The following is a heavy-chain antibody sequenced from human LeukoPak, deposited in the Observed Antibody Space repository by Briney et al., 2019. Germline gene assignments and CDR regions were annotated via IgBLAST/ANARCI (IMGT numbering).Heavy chain of an antibody. V-gene: IGHV4-61*02. D-gene: IGHD3-3*01. J-gene: IGHJ5*02. CDR3: ARDPYYDFWSGGFDP. Sequence: SEALSLACTVSGGSINSGSYYWSWIRQPAGKGLEWIGRIYTSGSTNYNPSLKSRVTISVDTSKNQFSLKLSSVTAADTAVYYCARDPYYDFWSGGFDPWGQGTLVTVSS. CDR1: GGSINSGSYY. CDR2: IYTSGST.